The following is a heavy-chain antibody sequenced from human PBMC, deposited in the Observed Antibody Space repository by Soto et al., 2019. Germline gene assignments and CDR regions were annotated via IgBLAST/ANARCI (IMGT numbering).Heavy chain of an antibody. CDR3: AREDRSRYYYGMDV. V-gene: IGHV4-39*01. CDR2: IYYSGST. Sequence: SETLSLTCTVSGGSISSSSYYWGWIRQPPGKGLEWIGSIYYSGSTYYNPSLKSRVTISVDTSKNQFSLKLSSVTAADTSVYYCAREDRSRYYYGMDVWGQGTTVTVSS. CDR1: GGSISSSSYY. J-gene: IGHJ6*02.